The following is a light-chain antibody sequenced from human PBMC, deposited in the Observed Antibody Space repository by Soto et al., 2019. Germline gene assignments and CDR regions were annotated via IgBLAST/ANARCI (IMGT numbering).Light chain of an antibody. Sequence: EIVLTQSPGTLSLSPGERATLSCRASQTVTSNYLAWYQRKPGQAPRLLIYGASSRATDIPDRFRGSGSGAELPLTITILEPEYFVVYFLQQYAGSPSTFGQGTKVEIK. CDR3: QQYAGSPST. J-gene: IGKJ1*01. CDR1: QTVTSNY. CDR2: GAS. V-gene: IGKV3-20*01.